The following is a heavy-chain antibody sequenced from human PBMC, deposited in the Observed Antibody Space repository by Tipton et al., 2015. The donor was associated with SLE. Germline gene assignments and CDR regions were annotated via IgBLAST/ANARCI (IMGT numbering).Heavy chain of an antibody. CDR2: IHTTGST. CDR3: ARGRVVLQRFGYYYMGV. J-gene: IGHJ6*03. Sequence: TLSLTCTVSGASIGSGSHFWTWIRQLAGKGPEYVGRIHTTGSTNYNPSLRTRVTMSVDTTKNQFTLKVIPVTAADTAVYYCARGRVVLQRFGYYYMGVWGKGTTVTVSS. V-gene: IGHV4-61*02. D-gene: IGHD2-8*01. CDR1: GASIGSGSHF.